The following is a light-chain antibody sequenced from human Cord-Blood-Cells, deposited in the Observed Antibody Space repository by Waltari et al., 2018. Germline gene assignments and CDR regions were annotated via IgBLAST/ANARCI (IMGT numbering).Light chain of an antibody. CDR3: QQYNSDSYS. V-gene: IGKV1-5*03. CDR1: QSISSW. Sequence: DSQMTQSPSTLSASVGDRVTITCQPSQSISSWLAWYQQKPGKAPKLLIYKASSLESGVPSRFSGSGSETEFTLTLSCLQPDDFAAYCCQQYNSDSYSFGQATKLEMK. J-gene: IGKJ2*03. CDR2: KAS.